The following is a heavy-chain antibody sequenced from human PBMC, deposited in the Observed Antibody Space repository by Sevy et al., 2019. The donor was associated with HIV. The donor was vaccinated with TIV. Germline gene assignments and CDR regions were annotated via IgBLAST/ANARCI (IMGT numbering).Heavy chain of an antibody. CDR2: IYPGDSDT. Sequence: GESLKISCKGSGYRFGSYWIAWVRQMPGKGLEWMGIIYPGDSDTRYSPAFQGQVTISADKSINTAYLQWSSLKASYTAIYYCARRDNWNFDYWGQGTLVTVSS. D-gene: IGHD3-3*01. CDR3: ARRDNWNFDY. CDR1: GYRFGSYW. J-gene: IGHJ4*02. V-gene: IGHV5-51*01.